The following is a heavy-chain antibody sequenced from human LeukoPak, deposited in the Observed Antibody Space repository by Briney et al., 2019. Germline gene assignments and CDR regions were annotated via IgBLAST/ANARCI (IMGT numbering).Heavy chain of an antibody. Sequence: SETLSLTCAVSGYSISSGYYWGWIRQPPGKGLEWIGSIYHSGSTYYNPSLKSRVTISVDTSKNQFSLKLSSVTAADTAVYHCARLGRLDNYWGQGTLVTVSS. CDR2: IYHSGST. D-gene: IGHD7-27*01. V-gene: IGHV4-38-2*01. CDR3: ARLGRLDNY. J-gene: IGHJ4*02. CDR1: GYSISSGYY.